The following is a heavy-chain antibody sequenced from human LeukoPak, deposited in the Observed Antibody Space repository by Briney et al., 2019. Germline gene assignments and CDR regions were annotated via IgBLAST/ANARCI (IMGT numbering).Heavy chain of an antibody. V-gene: IGHV3-74*01. CDR1: GFTFSSYW. Sequence: GGSLRLSCAASGFTFSSYWMHWVRQAPGKGLVWVSRINSDGSSTSYADSVKGRFTISRDNSKNTLFLQMNSLRAEDTAVYYCARDRGSYGEGFFDHWGQGTLVTVSS. D-gene: IGHD1-26*01. CDR2: INSDGSST. J-gene: IGHJ4*02. CDR3: ARDRGSYGEGFFDH.